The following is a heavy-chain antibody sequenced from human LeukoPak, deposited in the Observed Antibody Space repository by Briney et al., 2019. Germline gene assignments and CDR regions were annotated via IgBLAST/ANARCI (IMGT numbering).Heavy chain of an antibody. CDR1: GFTFRNYG. V-gene: IGHV3-30*18. J-gene: IGHJ4*02. CDR2: ISYDGSNK. CDR3: AEDSLYYDSSGYLHFDY. Sequence: GGSLRLSCAASGFTFRNYGMHWVRQAPGKGLEWVAVISYDGSNKYYADSVKGRFTISRDNSKNTLYLQMNSLRAEDTAVYYCAEDSLYYDSSGYLHFDYWGQGTLVTVSS. D-gene: IGHD3-22*01.